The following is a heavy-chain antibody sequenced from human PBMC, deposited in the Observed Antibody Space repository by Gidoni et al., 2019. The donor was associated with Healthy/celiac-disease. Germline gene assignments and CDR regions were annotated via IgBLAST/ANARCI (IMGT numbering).Heavy chain of an antibody. V-gene: IGHV1-46*01. CDR2: INPSGGST. CDR3: ARAHLGIAVAGTFDY. D-gene: IGHD6-19*01. Sequence: QVQLVQSGAEVKKPGASVKVSCKASGYTFTSYYMHWVRQAPGQGLEWMGIINPSGGSTSYAQKFQGRVTMTRDTSTSTVYMELSSLRSEDTAVYYCARAHLGIAVAGTFDYWGQGTLVTVSS. CDR1: GYTFTSYY. J-gene: IGHJ4*02.